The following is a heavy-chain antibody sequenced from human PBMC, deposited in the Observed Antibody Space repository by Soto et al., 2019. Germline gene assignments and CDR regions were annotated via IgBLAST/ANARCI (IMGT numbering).Heavy chain of an antibody. CDR1: GFTFNNYG. Sequence: GGSLRLSCAASGFTFNNYGMNWVRQAPGKGLEWVAIIPNDGSNKYYIESVRGRFTISRDNSKNMLFLQMNSLRVEDTAVYFCTKDGRFDSDGSLYYYYYGMDVWGQGTTVTVS. V-gene: IGHV3-30*02. CDR3: TKDGRFDSDGSLYYYYYGMDV. D-gene: IGHD2-15*01. CDR2: IPNDGSNK. J-gene: IGHJ6*02.